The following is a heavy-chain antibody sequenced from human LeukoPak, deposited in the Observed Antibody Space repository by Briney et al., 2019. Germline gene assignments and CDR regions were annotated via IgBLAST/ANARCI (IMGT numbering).Heavy chain of an antibody. V-gene: IGHV3-21*01. D-gene: IGHD2-2*01. CDR3: AIPYCSSTSCYGADYYYGMDV. J-gene: IGHJ6*02. CDR2: ISSSSYI. Sequence: GGSLRLSCAASGFTFSSYSMNWVRQAPGKGLEWVSSISSSSYIYYADSVKGRFTISRDNAKNSLYLQMNSLRAEDTAVYYCAIPYCSSTSCYGADYYYGMDVWGQGTTVTVSS. CDR1: GFTFSSYS.